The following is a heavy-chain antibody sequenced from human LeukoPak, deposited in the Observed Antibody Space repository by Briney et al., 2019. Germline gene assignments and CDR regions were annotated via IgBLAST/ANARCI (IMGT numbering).Heavy chain of an antibody. CDR2: ISSSSSYI. D-gene: IGHD2-21*02. CDR3: ARGGAYCGGDCYPY. J-gene: IGHJ4*02. CDR1: GFTFSSYS. Sequence: GGSLRLSCAASGFTFSSYSMNWVRQAPGKGLEWVSSISSSSSYIYYADSVKGRFTISRDNAKNSLYLQMNSLRAEDTAVYYCARGGAYCGGDCYPYWGQGTLVTVSS. V-gene: IGHV3-21*01.